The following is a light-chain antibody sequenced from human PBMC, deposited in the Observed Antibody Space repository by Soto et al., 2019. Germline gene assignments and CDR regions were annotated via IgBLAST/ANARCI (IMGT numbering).Light chain of an antibody. J-gene: IGKJ1*01. CDR1: QSFGSN. CDR3: QKYNNWPRK. V-gene: IGKV3-15*01. Sequence: EIVMTQSPATLSVSPGEIATLSCRASQSFGSNLAWYQQKPGQAPRLLIYAVATRATGIPARFSGSGSGTEFTLTISSLQSEDSAVYYCQKYNNWPRKFGQGTKVDIK. CDR2: AVA.